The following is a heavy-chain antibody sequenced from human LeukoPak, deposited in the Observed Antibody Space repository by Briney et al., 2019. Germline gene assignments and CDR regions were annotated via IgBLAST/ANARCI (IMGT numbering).Heavy chain of an antibody. CDR3: GRDSTSMIPSAPGI. CDR1: GGTFSSYA. Sequence: ASVKVSCKASGGTFSSYAISWVRQAPGQGLEWMGGIIPIFGTANYAQKFQGRVTITADESTSTAYMELSSLRSDDTAVYYCGRDSTSMIPSAPGIWGQGTKVTVSS. CDR2: IIPIFGTA. J-gene: IGHJ3*02. D-gene: IGHD3-22*01. V-gene: IGHV1-69*13.